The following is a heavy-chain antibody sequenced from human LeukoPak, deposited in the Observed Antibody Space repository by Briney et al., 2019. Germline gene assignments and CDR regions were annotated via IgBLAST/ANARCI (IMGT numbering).Heavy chain of an antibody. Sequence: GGSLRLSCAASGFTFSSYAMNWVRQAPGNGLEWVAVISYDGSNKYYADSVKGRFTISRDNSKNTLYLQMNSLRAEDTAVYYCARVGHPCGGDRYSGIDDWGQGNLVTVSS. CDR2: ISYDGSNK. D-gene: IGHD2-21*01. V-gene: IGHV3-30-3*01. CDR1: GFTFSSYA. J-gene: IGHJ4*02. CDR3: ARVGHPCGGDRYSGIDD.